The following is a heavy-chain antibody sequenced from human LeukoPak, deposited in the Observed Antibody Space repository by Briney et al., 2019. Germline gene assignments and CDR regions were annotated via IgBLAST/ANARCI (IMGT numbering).Heavy chain of an antibody. CDR2: IYPGDSDT. J-gene: IGHJ3*02. CDR3: ARPPYYYDSSGYPGDAFDI. V-gene: IGHV5-51*01. CDR1: GYSFTSYW. D-gene: IGHD3-22*01. Sequence: ESLKISCKGSGYSFTSYWIGWVRQMPGKGLEWMGIIYPGDSDTRYSPSFQGQVTISADKSISTAYLQWSSLKASDTAMYYCARPPYYYDSSGYPGDAFDIWGQGTMVTVSS.